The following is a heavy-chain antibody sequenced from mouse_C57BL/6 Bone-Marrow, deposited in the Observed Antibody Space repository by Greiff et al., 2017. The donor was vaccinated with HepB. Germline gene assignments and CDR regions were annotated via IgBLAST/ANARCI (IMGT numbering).Heavy chain of an antibody. J-gene: IGHJ2*01. CDR2: ISSGSSTI. D-gene: IGHD3-1*01. V-gene: IGHV5-17*01. CDR1: GFTFSDYG. Sequence: EVMLVESGGGLVKPGGSLKLSCAASGFTFSDYGMHWVRQAPEKGLEWVAYISSGSSTIYYADTVKGRFTISRDNAKNTLFLQMTSLRSEDTAMYYCGRNGLGGGDYWGQGTTLTVSS. CDR3: GRNGLGGGDY.